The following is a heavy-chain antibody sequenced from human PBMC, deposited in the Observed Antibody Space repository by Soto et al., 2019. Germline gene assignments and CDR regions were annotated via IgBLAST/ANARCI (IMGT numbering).Heavy chain of an antibody. CDR3: ARDPRIYGDYFYYYGMDV. CDR1: GFTFSSYW. J-gene: IGHJ6*02. Sequence: PGGSLRLSCAASGFTFSSYWMHWVRQAPGKGLVWVSRINSDGSSTSYADSVKGRFTISRDNAKNTLYLQMNSLRAEDTAVYYCARDPRIYGDYFYYYGMDVWGQGTTVTVSS. CDR2: INSDGSST. V-gene: IGHV3-74*01. D-gene: IGHD4-17*01.